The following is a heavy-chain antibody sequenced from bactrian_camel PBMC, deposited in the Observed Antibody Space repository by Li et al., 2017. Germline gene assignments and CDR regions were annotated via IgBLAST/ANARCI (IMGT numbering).Heavy chain of an antibody. D-gene: IGHD3*01. CDR2: IDSDETE. CDR1: GFVVDDYV. V-gene: IGHV3S53*01. Sequence: QLVESGGGLVQAGGSLRLACAAYGFVVDDYVMAWFRQAPGKEREGVAAIDSDETESYADSVKGRFTADRDSAKNTMYLQMNMMKPEDSGVYYCAKRELLSRLLVLSHFPNWGQGTQVTVS. J-gene: IGHJ4*01. CDR3: AKRELLSRLLVLSHFPN.